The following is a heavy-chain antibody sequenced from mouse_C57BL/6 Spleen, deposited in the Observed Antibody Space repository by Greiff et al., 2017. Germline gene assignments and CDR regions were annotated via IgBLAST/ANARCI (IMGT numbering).Heavy chain of an antibody. CDR3: ARPTTTDGTLDV. D-gene: IGHD1-1*01. J-gene: IGHJ1*03. V-gene: IGHV5-12*01. CDR1: GFTFSDYY. Sequence: DVMLVESGGGLVQPGGSLKLSCAASGFTFSDYYMYWVRQTPEKRLEWVAYISNGGGSTYYPDTVKGRFTISRDNAKNTLYLQMSRLKSEDTAMYYCARPTTTDGTLDVWGTGTTVTVAS. CDR2: ISNGGGST.